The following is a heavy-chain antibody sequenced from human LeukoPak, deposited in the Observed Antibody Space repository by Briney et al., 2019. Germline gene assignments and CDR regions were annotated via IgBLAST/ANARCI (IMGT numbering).Heavy chain of an antibody. D-gene: IGHD2-2*01. CDR3: ARDLVVPAAIQGYDAFDI. V-gene: IGHV3-48*01. J-gene: IGHJ3*02. Sequence: GGSLRLSCAASGFTFSSYSMNWVRQAPGKGLEWVSYISSSSSTIYYADSVKGRFTISRDNAKNSLYLQKNSLRAEDTAVYYCARDLVVPAAIQGYDAFDIWGQGTMVTVSS. CDR1: GFTFSSYS. CDR2: ISSSSSTI.